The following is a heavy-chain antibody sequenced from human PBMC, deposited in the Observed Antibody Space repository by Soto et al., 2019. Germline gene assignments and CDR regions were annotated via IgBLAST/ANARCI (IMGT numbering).Heavy chain of an antibody. Sequence: QVQLVQSGAEVKKPGSSVKVSCKASGGTFSSYAISWVRQAPGQGLEWMGGIIPIFGTANYAQNFQGRVTITADESTSTAYMELSSLRSEDTAVYSCACSYGGNLVDPFDYWGQGTLVTVSS. CDR3: ACSYGGNLVDPFDY. CDR2: IIPIFGTA. CDR1: GGTFSSYA. J-gene: IGHJ4*02. D-gene: IGHD4-17*01. V-gene: IGHV1-69*12.